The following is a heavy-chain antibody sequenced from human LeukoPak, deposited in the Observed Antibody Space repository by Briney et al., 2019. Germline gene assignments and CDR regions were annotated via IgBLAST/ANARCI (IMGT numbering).Heavy chain of an antibody. J-gene: IGHJ4*02. CDR1: GLTFSSYA. Sequence: GGSLRLSCAASGLTFSSYAMRWVRQAPGKGLEWVSAISGSGGSTYYADSVKGRFTISRDNSKNTLYLQMNSLRAEDTAVYYCAKARSAIVVVVAAIMFWGQGTLVTVSS. CDR3: AKARSAIVVVVAAIMF. V-gene: IGHV3-23*01. CDR2: ISGSGGST. D-gene: IGHD2-15*01.